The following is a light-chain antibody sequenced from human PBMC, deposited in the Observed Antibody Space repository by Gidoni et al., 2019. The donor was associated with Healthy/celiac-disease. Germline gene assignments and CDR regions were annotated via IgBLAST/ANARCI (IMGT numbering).Light chain of an antibody. V-gene: IGKV3-11*01. J-gene: IGKJ5*01. CDR2: DAS. Sequence: EIVLTQSLATLSLPPGERATLSCRASQSVSSYLAWYQQKPGQAPRLLIYDASNRATGIPARFSGSGSGTGFTLTISSLEPEDFAVYYCQQRSNWPPSITFGQGTRLEIK. CDR3: QQRSNWPPSIT. CDR1: QSVSSY.